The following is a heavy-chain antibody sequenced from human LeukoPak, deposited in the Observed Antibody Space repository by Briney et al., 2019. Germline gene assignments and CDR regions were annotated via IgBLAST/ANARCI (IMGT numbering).Heavy chain of an antibody. Sequence: GESLKISCKGSGYSFTSYWIGWVRQMPGKGLEWMGIIYPGDSDTRYSPSFQGQVTISADKSISTAYLQWSSLKASDTAMYYCARPSAYCGGDCYPDAFDIWGQGTMVTVPS. CDR2: IYPGDSDT. V-gene: IGHV5-51*01. J-gene: IGHJ3*02. CDR3: ARPSAYCGGDCYPDAFDI. D-gene: IGHD2-21*01. CDR1: GYSFTSYW.